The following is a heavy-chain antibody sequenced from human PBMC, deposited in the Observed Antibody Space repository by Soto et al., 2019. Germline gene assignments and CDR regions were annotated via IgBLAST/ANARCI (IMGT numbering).Heavy chain of an antibody. V-gene: IGHV3-21*01. Sequence: GRALRRSCAASGFTIRSFTMNWVRQAPGKGLEWVSTISSNSAYIYYTDALRGRFTISRDNAKNSLHLQMNSLRAEDTAVYYCTRDASRDSSARGWFDPWGPGTLVTVSS. CDR1: GFTIRSFT. CDR3: TRDASRDSSARGWFDP. CDR2: ISSNSAYI. D-gene: IGHD6-13*01. J-gene: IGHJ5*02.